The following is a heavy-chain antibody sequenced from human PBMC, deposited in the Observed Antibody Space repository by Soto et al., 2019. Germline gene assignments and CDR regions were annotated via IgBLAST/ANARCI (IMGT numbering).Heavy chain of an antibody. Sequence: ASVKVSCTASGYTFTSYGISWVRQAPGQGLEWMGWISAYNGNTNYAQKLQGRVTMTTDTSTSTAYMELRSLRSDDTAVYYCAREYFSSGSPHMDVWGQGTTVTVSS. CDR2: ISAYNGNT. CDR3: AREYFSSGSPHMDV. CDR1: GYTFTSYG. D-gene: IGHD3-22*01. V-gene: IGHV1-18*04. J-gene: IGHJ6*02.